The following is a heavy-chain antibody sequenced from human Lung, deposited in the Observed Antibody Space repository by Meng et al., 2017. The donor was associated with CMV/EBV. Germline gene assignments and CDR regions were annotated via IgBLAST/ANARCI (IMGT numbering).Heavy chain of an antibody. CDR3: ARESLLSPNWGPGYFDY. CDR1: GFTFSSYW. CDR2: IKQDGSEK. D-gene: IGHD7-27*01. Sequence: GESLKISCAASGFTFSSYWMSWVRQAPGKGLEWVANIKQDGSEKYYVDSVKGRFTISRDNATNSLYLQMNSLRAEDTAVYYCARESLLSPNWGPGYFDYWXQGTLVXVSS. V-gene: IGHV3-7*01. J-gene: IGHJ4*02.